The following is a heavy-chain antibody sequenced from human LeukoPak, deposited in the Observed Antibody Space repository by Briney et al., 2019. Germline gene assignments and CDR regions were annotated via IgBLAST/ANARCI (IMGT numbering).Heavy chain of an antibody. CDR2: INAGNGNT. Sequence: ASVKVSCKASGYTFTSYAMHWVRQAPGQRLEWMGWINAGNGNTKYSQKFQGRVTITRDTSASTAYMELSSLRPEDTAVYYCALRTPKEGYSSGWYGTYYFDYWGQGTLVTVSS. V-gene: IGHV1-3*01. J-gene: IGHJ4*02. D-gene: IGHD6-19*01. CDR3: ALRTPKEGYSSGWYGTYYFDY. CDR1: GYTFTSYA.